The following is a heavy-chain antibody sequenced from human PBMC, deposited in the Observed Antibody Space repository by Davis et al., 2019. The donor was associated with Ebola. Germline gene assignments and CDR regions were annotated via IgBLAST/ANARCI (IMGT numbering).Heavy chain of an antibody. CDR3: ARHLGSGIYYYYYYGMDV. Sequence: SETLSLTCAVSGGSFSAYYWSWIRRPPGKGLEWIGEISHSGSTSYNPSLKSRVTISVDTSKNQFSLKLSSVTAADTAVYYCARHLGSGIYYYYYYGMDVWGQGTTVTVSS. J-gene: IGHJ6*02. V-gene: IGHV4-34*01. CDR1: GGSFSAYY. CDR2: ISHSGST. D-gene: IGHD6-19*01.